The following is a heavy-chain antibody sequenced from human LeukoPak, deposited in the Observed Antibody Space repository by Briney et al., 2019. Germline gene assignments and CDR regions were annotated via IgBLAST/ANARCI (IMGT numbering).Heavy chain of an antibody. D-gene: IGHD1-26*01. CDR1: GYTFIGYY. CDR3: ARDQVGATEFDY. V-gene: IGHV1-18*04. CDR2: ISAYNGNT. Sequence: GASVKVSCKASGYTFIGYYIHWIRQAPGQGLEWMGWISAYNGNTNYAQKLQGRVTMTTDTSTSTAYMELRSLRSDDTAVYYCARDQVGATEFDYWGQGTLVTVSS. J-gene: IGHJ4*02.